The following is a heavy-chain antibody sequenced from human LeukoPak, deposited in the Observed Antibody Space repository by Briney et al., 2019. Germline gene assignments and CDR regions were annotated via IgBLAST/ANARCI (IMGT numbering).Heavy chain of an antibody. CDR1: GFTVSGTY. D-gene: IGHD5-18*01. CDR3: ATRYNYYYLGY. CDR2: IYGAEST. V-gene: IGHV3-53*01. J-gene: IGHJ4*02. Sequence: PGGSLRLSCAASGFTVSGTYMTWVRQAPGKGLEWVSSIYGAESTNYADSVKGRFTISRDNSKSTLYLQMSSLRVEDTAVYYCATRYNYYYLGYWGQGTLVTVSS.